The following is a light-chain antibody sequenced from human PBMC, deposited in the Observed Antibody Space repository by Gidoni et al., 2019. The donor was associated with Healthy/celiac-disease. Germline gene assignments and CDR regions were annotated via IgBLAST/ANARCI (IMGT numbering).Light chain of an antibody. Sequence: QSVLTQPPSASGTPGQRVTISCSGSSSNIGSNPVNWYQQLPGTAPKLLIYSNNQQPSGVPDRFSGSKSGTSASLAISGLQSEDEADYYCAAWDDSLNGSWVFGGGTKLTVL. V-gene: IGLV1-44*01. J-gene: IGLJ3*02. CDR2: SNN. CDR1: SSNIGSNP. CDR3: AAWDDSLNGSWV.